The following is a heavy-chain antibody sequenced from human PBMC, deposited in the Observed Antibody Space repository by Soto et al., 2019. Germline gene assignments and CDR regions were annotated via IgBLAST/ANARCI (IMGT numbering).Heavy chain of an antibody. CDR3: AREDLNCGGECFAC. D-gene: IGHD2-21*01. CDR1: GFTFTSYE. J-gene: IGHJ4*02. Sequence: GSLRLSCAASGFTFTSYEFNWVRQAPGKGLEWISYIGTSDNNIYYADSVKGRFTVSRDNARNSLYLQMNSLRAEDTAIYYCAREDLNCGGECFACWGEGALVTVSS. V-gene: IGHV3-48*03. CDR2: IGTSDNNI.